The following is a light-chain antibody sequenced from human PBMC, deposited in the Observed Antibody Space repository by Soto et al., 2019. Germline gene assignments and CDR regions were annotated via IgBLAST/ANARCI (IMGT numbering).Light chain of an antibody. CDR3: QEYNFYST. CDR1: QSISDW. V-gene: IGKV1-5*03. J-gene: IGKJ4*01. Sequence: DIQMTQSPSTLSASVGDRVTITYRASQSISDWLAWYQQKPGKAPKLLIYKASSLESGVPSRFSGSGSGTEFTLTISSLQPDDFATYYCQEYNFYSTFGGGTKVEIK. CDR2: KAS.